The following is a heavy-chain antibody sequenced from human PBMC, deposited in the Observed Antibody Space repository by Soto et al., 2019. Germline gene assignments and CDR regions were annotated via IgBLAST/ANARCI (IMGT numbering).Heavy chain of an antibody. CDR3: AKDRRADWESYYYYAMDV. J-gene: IGHJ6*02. Sequence: QVQLVQSGAEVKKPGSSVKVSCKASGGTFSSFTISWVRQAPGQGLEWMGGIIPIYGTANYAQKFQGRVTITADASTRTGYIELNSLRSEDTAVYYCAKDRRADWESYYYYAMDVWRQGTTVTVSS. D-gene: IGHD1-26*01. CDR1: GGTFSSFT. V-gene: IGHV1-69*01. CDR2: IIPIYGTA.